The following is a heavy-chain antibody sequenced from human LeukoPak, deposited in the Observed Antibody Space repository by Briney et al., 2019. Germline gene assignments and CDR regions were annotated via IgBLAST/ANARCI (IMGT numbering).Heavy chain of an antibody. J-gene: IGHJ4*02. CDR1: GYTFTGYH. Sequence: ASVQVSCKGSGYTFTGYHMHWARQAPGQGLEWMGWINSNSGGTNYAQKFQGRVTMTRDTSISTAYMELSRLRSDDTAACYCATQYCYDSSGSFAPYYWGQGTLVTVPS. V-gene: IGHV1-2*02. CDR2: INSNSGGT. D-gene: IGHD3-22*01. CDR3: ATQYCYDSSGSFAPYY.